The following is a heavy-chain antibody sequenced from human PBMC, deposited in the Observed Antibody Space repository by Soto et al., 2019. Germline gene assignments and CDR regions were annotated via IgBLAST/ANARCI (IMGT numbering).Heavy chain of an antibody. J-gene: IGHJ4*02. CDR1: GDSISSSFW. CDR2: IYHTGTT. CDR3: GCITGTTIL. D-gene: IGHD1-20*01. V-gene: IGHV4-4*02. Sequence: PSDTLSLTCAVSGDSISSSFWWSWVRQPPEKGLEWIGEIYHTGTTNYIPSLKSRVTISLDKSKNQFSLKLNSVTAADTAVYYCGCITGTTILWGQGTLVTVSS.